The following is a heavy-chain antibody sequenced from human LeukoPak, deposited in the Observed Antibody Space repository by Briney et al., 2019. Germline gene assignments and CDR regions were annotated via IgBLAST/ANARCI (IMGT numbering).Heavy chain of an antibody. CDR2: ISYDGSNK. J-gene: IGHJ4*02. V-gene: IGHV3-30*18. CDR3: AENGYYYDSSGYYYNDY. CDR1: GFTFSSYG. D-gene: IGHD3-22*01. Sequence: AGGSLRLSCAASGFTFSSYGMHWVRQAPGKGLEWVAVISYDGSNKYYADSVKGRFTISRDNSKNTLYLQMNSLRAEDTAVYYCAENGYYYDSSGYYYNDYWGQGTLVTVSS.